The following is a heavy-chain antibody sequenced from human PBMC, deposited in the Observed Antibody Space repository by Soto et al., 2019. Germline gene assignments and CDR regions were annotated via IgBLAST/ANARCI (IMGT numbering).Heavy chain of an antibody. CDR2: INHKENT. CDR3: ARGWYYYDSSGYYYTTTLDY. Sequence: SETLSLTCAVYGESFNGYYWNWIRQPPGKGLEWIGEINHKENTRYNPSLRSRLSISVDTSKNQFSLNLNSLTAADTAVYFCARGWYYYDSSGYYYTTTLDYWGQGTLATVSS. CDR1: GESFNGYY. D-gene: IGHD3-22*01. J-gene: IGHJ4*02. V-gene: IGHV4-34*01.